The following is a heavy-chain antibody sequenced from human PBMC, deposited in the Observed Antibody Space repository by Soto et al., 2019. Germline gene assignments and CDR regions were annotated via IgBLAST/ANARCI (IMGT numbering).Heavy chain of an antibody. CDR2: IWYDGSNK. CDR3: ARDHGNAAIQTMHY. J-gene: IGHJ4*02. D-gene: IGHD6-25*01. Sequence: GGSLRLSCAASGFTFSSYGMHCVRQAPGKWLEWVAVIWYDGSNKYYADSVKGRFTISRDNSKNTLYLQMNSLRAEDTAVYYCARDHGNAAIQTMHYWGQATLVTVSS. V-gene: IGHV3-33*01. CDR1: GFTFSSYG.